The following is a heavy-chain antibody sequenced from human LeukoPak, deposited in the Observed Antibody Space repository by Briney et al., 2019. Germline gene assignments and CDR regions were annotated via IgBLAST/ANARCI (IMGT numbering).Heavy chain of an antibody. Sequence: GGSLRLSCAASGFTFSSYSMNWVRQAPGKGLEWVSSISSSSSYIYYADSVKGRFTISRDNAKNSQYLQMNSLRAEDTAVYYCARVTMKNIVVVVAATDFDYWGQGTLVTVSS. D-gene: IGHD2-15*01. V-gene: IGHV3-21*04. J-gene: IGHJ4*02. CDR3: ARVTMKNIVVVVAATDFDY. CDR1: GFTFSSYS. CDR2: ISSSSSYI.